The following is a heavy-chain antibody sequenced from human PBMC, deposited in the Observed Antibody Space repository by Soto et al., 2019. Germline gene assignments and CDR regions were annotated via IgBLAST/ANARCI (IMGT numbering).Heavy chain of an antibody. J-gene: IGHJ6*02. V-gene: IGHV3-30*18. CDR1: GFTFSSYG. Sequence: QVQLVEAGGGVVQPGRSLRLSCAASGFTFSSYGMHWVRQAPGKGLEWVAVISYDGKNGYYADSVNGRFTISRDNSKNTLYLRMNSLRVEDTALYYGAKADRTEDYSYFYGMDVWGRGTTVTVSS. CDR2: ISYDGKNG. D-gene: IGHD4-4*01. CDR3: AKADRTEDYSYFYGMDV.